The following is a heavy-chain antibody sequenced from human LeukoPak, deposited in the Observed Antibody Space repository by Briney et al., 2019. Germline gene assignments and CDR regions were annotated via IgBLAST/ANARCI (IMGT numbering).Heavy chain of an antibody. D-gene: IGHD3-22*01. CDR2: IYTSGST. CDR1: GGSISSSNW. V-gene: IGHV4-4*02. CDR3: ARDGYYYDSSGYYGKFDY. J-gene: IGHJ4*02. Sequence: SGTLSLTCAVSGGSISSSNWWSWVRQPPGKGLEWIGRIYTSGSTNYNPSLKSRVTMSVDTSKNQFSLKLSSVTAADTAVYYCARDGYYYDSSGYYGKFDYWGQGTLVTVSS.